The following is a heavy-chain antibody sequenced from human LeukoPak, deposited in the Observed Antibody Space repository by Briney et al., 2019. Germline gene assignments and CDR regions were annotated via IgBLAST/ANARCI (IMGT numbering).Heavy chain of an antibody. CDR3: AREGRFNTIVRGVIWFDP. D-gene: IGHD3-10*01. CDR1: GYTFTGYY. Sequence: ASVKVSCKASGYTFTGYYMHWVRQAPGQGLEWMGWINPNSGGTNYAQKFQGRVTMTRDTSISTAYMELSRLRSDGTAVYYCAREGRFNTIVRGVIWFDPWGQGTLVTVSS. J-gene: IGHJ5*02. V-gene: IGHV1-2*02. CDR2: INPNSGGT.